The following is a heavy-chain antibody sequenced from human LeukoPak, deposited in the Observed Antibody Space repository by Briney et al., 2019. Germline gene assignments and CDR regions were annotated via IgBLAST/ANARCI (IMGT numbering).Heavy chain of an antibody. J-gene: IGHJ4*02. V-gene: IGHV4-39*07. D-gene: IGHD4-17*01. Sequence: SETLSLTCTVSGGSISSSSYYWGWIRQPPGKGLEWIGSIFYSGSTYYNPSLKSRVTISVDTSKNQFSLKLSSVTAADTAVYYCATTTIRLGFWGQGTLVTVSS. CDR1: GGSISSSSYY. CDR3: ATTTIRLGF. CDR2: IFYSGST.